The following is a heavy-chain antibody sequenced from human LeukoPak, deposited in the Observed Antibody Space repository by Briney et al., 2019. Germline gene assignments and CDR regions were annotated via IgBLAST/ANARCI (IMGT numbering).Heavy chain of an antibody. CDR2: INPNSGDT. Sequence: ASVKVSCKASGYTFTGYYVHWVRQAPEQGLEWIGRINPNSGDTNYAQKFQGRVTMTRDTSISTAYMELSRLRSDDTAVYYCARDYCGGDCFPDYWGQGTLVTVSS. CDR3: ARDYCGGDCFPDY. CDR1: GYTFTGYY. V-gene: IGHV1-2*06. J-gene: IGHJ4*02. D-gene: IGHD2-21*02.